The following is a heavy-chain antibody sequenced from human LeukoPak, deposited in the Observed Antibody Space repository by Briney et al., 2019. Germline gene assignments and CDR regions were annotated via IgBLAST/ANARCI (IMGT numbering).Heavy chain of an antibody. J-gene: IGHJ4*02. CDR2: ISYDGSNK. CDR1: GFTFSSYA. D-gene: IGHD3-10*01. V-gene: IGHV3-30-3*01. CDR3: ATHPGDYWFGYLQL. Sequence: GGSLRLSCAASGFTFSSYAIHWVRQAPGKGLEWVAVISYDGSNKYYADSVKGRFTISRDNSKNTLYLQMNSLRAEDTAVYYCATHPGDYWFGYLQLWGQGTLVTVSS.